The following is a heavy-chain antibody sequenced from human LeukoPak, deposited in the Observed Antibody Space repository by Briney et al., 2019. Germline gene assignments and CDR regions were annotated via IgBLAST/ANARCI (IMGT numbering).Heavy chain of an antibody. J-gene: IGHJ6*02. D-gene: IGHD2-8*02. CDR1: GGSFSGYY. Sequence: PSETLSLTCAVYGGSFSGYYWSWIRQPPGKGLEWIGEINHSGSTNYNPSLKSRVTISVDTSKNQFSLKLSSVTAADTAVYYCARAWSLYYYYYGMDVWGQGTTVTVSS. CDR2: INHSGST. CDR3: ARAWSLYYYYYGMDV. V-gene: IGHV4-34*01.